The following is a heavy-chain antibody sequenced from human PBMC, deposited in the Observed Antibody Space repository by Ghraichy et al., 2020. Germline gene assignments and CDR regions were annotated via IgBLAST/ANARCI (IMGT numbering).Heavy chain of an antibody. Sequence: ASVKVSCKASGYTFTSYAMHWVRQAPGQRLEWMGWINAGNGNTKYSQKFQGRVTITRDTSASTAYMELSSLRSEDTAVYYCARGRHCSGGSCYFLGLNWFDPWGQGTLVTVSS. CDR3: ARGRHCSGGSCYFLGLNWFDP. CDR2: INAGNGNT. J-gene: IGHJ5*02. V-gene: IGHV1-3*01. CDR1: GYTFTSYA. D-gene: IGHD2-15*01.